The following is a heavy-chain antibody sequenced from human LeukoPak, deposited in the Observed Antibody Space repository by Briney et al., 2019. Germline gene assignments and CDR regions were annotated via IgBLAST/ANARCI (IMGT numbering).Heavy chain of an antibody. CDR2: IYSGGST. CDR1: GFTVSSNY. D-gene: IGHD1-26*01. CDR3: ARIVAGGAFDI. J-gene: IGHJ3*02. V-gene: IGHV3-66*01. Sequence: GGSLRLSYAASGFTVSSNYMTWVRQAPGKGLEWVSVIYSGGSTYYADSVKGRFTISRDNSKNTLYLQMNSLRAEDTAVYYCARIVAGGAFDIWGQGTMVTVSS.